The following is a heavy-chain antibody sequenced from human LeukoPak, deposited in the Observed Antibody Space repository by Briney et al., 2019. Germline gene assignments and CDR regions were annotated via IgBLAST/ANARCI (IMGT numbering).Heavy chain of an antibody. Sequence: GGSLSLSWAVSGITLSNYGMSWVRQAPGKGLEWIEGISGSAGGTSYADSVKGRFTISRDNNRNTLYLQMNSLRAEDTAVYFCAKRGVVIRVILVGFHKEAYYFDSWGQGALVTVSS. J-gene: IGHJ4*02. CDR2: ISGSAGGT. CDR1: GITLSNYG. D-gene: IGHD3-22*01. CDR3: AKRGVVIRVILVGFHKEAYYFDS. V-gene: IGHV3-23*01.